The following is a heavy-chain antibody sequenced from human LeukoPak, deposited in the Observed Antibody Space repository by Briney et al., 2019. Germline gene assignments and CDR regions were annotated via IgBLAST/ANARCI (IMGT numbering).Heavy chain of an antibody. CDR3: ARGRKYQRGYFDY. V-gene: IGHV4-34*01. CDR1: GGSFSGYY. Sequence: KPSETLSLTCAVYGGSFSGYYWSWIRQPPGKGLEGIGEINHSGSTNYNPSLKSRVTISVDTSKNQLSLKLSSVTAADTAVYYCARGRKYQRGYFDYWGQGTLVTVSS. D-gene: IGHD2-2*01. J-gene: IGHJ4*02. CDR2: INHSGST.